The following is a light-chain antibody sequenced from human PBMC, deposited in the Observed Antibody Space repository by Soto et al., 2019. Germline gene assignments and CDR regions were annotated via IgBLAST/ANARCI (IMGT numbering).Light chain of an antibody. J-gene: IGKJ2*03. CDR2: WST. CDR3: HQYYSIPYS. Sequence: DIVMTQSPDSLALSLGERATINCKSSQSLFFRSKNKDYLAWYQHKPGQPPKLLFYWSTTRESGVPDRFSGSGSGTDFTLTISSLQAEDVAVYYCHQYYSIPYSFGQGTKLEIK. CDR1: QSLFFRSKNKDY. V-gene: IGKV4-1*01.